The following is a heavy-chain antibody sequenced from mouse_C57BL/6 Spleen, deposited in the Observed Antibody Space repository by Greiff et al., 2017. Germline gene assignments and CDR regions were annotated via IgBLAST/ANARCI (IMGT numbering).Heavy chain of an antibody. V-gene: IGHV14-4*01. D-gene: IGHD1-1*01. CDR3: TRFLYGRDRAWVAY. CDR2: IDPENGDT. Sequence: EVQLQESGAELVRPGASVKLSCTASGFNIKDDYMHWVKQRPEQGLEWIGWIDPENGDTEYASKFQGKATITADTSSNTAYLQLSSLTSEDTAVDSCTRFLYGRDRAWVAYWGQGTLVTVSA. J-gene: IGHJ3*01. CDR1: GFNIKDDY.